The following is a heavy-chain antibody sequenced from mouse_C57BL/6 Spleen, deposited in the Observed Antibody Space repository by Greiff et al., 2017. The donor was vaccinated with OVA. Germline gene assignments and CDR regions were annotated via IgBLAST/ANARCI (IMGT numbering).Heavy chain of an antibody. D-gene: IGHD1-2*01. J-gene: IGHJ2*01. CDR3: ARWITTAYFDY. CDR1: GYSFTSYY. V-gene: IGHV1-66*01. Sequence: QVQLQQSGPELVKPGASVKISCKASGYSFTSYYIHWVKQRPGQGLEWIGWIYPGSGNTKYNEKFKGKATLTADTSSSTAYMQLSSLTSEDSAVYYCARWITTAYFDYWGQGTTLTVSS. CDR2: IYPGSGNT.